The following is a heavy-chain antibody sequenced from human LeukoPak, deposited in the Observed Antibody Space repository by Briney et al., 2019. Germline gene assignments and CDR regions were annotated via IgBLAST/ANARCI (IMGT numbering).Heavy chain of an antibody. CDR3: ARLDCISNTCYNY. CDR1: GDSITSDY. CDR2: INYGGNS. D-gene: IGHD3-10*01. V-gene: IGHV4-59*08. J-gene: IGHJ4*02. Sequence: PSETLSLTCNVSGDSITSDYWSWIRQSPGQGLEWIGYINYGGNSDYNPSLNSRVTISVNRSKKQVSLKMRSMTAPDTAVYYCARLDCISNTCYNYWAPGALVTVSS.